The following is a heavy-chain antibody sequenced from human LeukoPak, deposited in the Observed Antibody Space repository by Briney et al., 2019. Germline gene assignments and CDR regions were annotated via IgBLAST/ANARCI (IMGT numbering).Heavy chain of an antibody. D-gene: IGHD3-3*01. J-gene: IGHJ6*02. V-gene: IGHV5-51*03. CDR1: GYSFTSYW. CDR3: AINYDFWSGSSLYGMDV. CDR2: IYPGDSDT. Sequence: PGESLKISCKGSGYSFTSYWIGWVRQMPAKGLEWMGIIYPGDSDTRYSPSFQAQVTISADKSISTAYLQWSSLKASDTAMYYCAINYDFWSGSSLYGMDVWGQGTTVTVSS.